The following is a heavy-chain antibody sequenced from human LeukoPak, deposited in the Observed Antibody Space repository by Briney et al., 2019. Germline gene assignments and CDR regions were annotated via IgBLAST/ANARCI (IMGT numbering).Heavy chain of an antibody. D-gene: IGHD4-17*01. J-gene: IGHJ4*02. Sequence: GGSLRLSCAASGFTFSSYGMHWVRQAPGKGLEWVAVIWYDGSNKYYADSVKGRFTISRDNSKNTLYLQMNSLRAEDTAVYYCVGGLTTVTTTGTRNDYWGQGTLVTVSS. CDR2: IWYDGSNK. V-gene: IGHV3-33*01. CDR1: GFTFSSYG. CDR3: VGGLTTVTTTGTRNDY.